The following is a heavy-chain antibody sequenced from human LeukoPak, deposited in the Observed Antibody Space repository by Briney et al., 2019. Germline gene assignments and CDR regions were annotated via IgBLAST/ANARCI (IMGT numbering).Heavy chain of an antibody. CDR1: GYTFTSYG. Sequence: GASVKVSCKASGYTFTSYGISWVRQAPGQGLEWMGWISAYNGNTNYAQKLQGRVTMTTDTSTSTAYMELRSLRSDDAAVYYCARGMGEGYCSSTSCREYYFDYWGQGTLVTVSS. CDR2: ISAYNGNT. V-gene: IGHV1-18*01. D-gene: IGHD2-2*01. CDR3: ARGMGEGYCSSTSCREYYFDY. J-gene: IGHJ4*02.